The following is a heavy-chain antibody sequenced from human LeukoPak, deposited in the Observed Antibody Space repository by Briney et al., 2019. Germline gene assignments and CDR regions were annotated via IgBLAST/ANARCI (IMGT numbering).Heavy chain of an antibody. CDR3: AKDALGYCSGGSCYRPDY. CDR2: IRYDGSNK. D-gene: IGHD2-15*01. CDR1: GFTFSSYG. Sequence: GGSLRLSCAASGFTFSSYGMHWVRQAPGKGLEWVAFIRYDGSNKYYADSVKGRFTIPRDNSKNTLYLQMNSLRAEDTAVYYCAKDALGYCSGGSCYRPDYWGQGTLVTVSS. J-gene: IGHJ4*02. V-gene: IGHV3-30*02.